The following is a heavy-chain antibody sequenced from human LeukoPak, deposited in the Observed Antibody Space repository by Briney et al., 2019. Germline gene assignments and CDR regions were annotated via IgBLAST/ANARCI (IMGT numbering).Heavy chain of an antibody. J-gene: IGHJ5*02. CDR3: ARGPRQQLVLLRFDP. V-gene: IGHV4-34*01. CDR1: GGSFSGYY. CDR2: INRSGST. Sequence: PSETLSLTCAVYGGSFSGYYWSWIRQPPGKGLEWIGEINRSGSTNYNPSLKSRVTISVDTSKNQFSLKLSSVTAADTAVYYCARGPRQQLVLLRFDPWGQGTLVTVSS. D-gene: IGHD6-13*01.